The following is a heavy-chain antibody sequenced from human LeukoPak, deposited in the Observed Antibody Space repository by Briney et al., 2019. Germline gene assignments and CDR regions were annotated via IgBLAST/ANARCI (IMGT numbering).Heavy chain of an antibody. D-gene: IGHD1-1*01. Sequence: GGSLRLSCAASGFRFRDYAINWVRQAPGKGLEWVSAIDRTSAYRYYGDSVKGRFTLSRDNAKSSVSLQMNGLRDDDTSVYYCAMIRRSQLVDYHALDVWGQGATVSVSS. CDR1: GFRFRDYA. CDR2: IDRTSAYR. V-gene: IGHV3-21*01. J-gene: IGHJ6*02. CDR3: AMIRRSQLVDYHALDV.